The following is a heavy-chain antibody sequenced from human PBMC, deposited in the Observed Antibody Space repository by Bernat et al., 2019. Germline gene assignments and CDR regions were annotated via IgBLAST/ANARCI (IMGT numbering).Heavy chain of an antibody. Sequence: QVQLVESGGGVVQPGRSLRLSCAASGFTFSSYAMHWVRQAPGKGLEWVAVISYDGSNKYYADSVKGRFTIPRDNSKNTLYLQMNSLRAEDTAVYYCARPVGYCSGGSCYHMWFDPWGQGTLVTVSS. CDR3: ARPVGYCSGGSCYHMWFDP. CDR2: ISYDGSNK. J-gene: IGHJ5*02. CDR1: GFTFSSYA. D-gene: IGHD2-15*01. V-gene: IGHV3-30*01.